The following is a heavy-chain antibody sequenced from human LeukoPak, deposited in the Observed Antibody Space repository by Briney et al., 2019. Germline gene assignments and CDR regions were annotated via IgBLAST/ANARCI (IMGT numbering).Heavy chain of an antibody. CDR1: GGSISSGDYY. J-gene: IGHJ3*02. V-gene: IGHV4-30-4*01. CDR2: IYYSGST. CDR3: ARVGIAAAGTRPDAFDI. D-gene: IGHD6-13*01. Sequence: SETLSLTCTVSGGSISSGDYYWSWIRQPPGKGLEWIGYIYYSGSTYYSPSLKSRVTISVDTSKNQFSLKLSSVTAADTAVYYCARVGIAAAGTRPDAFDIWGQGTMVTVSS.